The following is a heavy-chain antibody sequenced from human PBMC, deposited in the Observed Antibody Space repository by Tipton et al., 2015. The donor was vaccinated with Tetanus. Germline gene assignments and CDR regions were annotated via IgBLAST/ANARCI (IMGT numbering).Heavy chain of an antibody. CDR3: ARGDYYGSGTYDV. D-gene: IGHD3-10*01. CDR2: INYSGST. V-gene: IGHV4-59*01. J-gene: IGHJ6*02. CDR1: SGSISTYY. Sequence: TLSLTCTVSSGSISTYYWSWIRQPPGKGLEWIGYINYSGSTNYNPSLRSRVTISVDTSKKHFSLKLSSVTSADTAVYYCARGDYYGSGTYDVWGQGTTVTVPS.